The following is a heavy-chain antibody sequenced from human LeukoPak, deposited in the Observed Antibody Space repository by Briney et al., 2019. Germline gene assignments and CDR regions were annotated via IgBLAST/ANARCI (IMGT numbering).Heavy chain of an antibody. CDR3: ARTMYYGSGSYYTPSDY. D-gene: IGHD3-10*01. CDR1: GYTFTSYG. V-gene: IGHV1-18*01. Sequence: ASVKVSCKASGYTFTSYGISWVRQAPGQGLEWMGWISAYNGNTNYAQKLQGRVTMTTDTSTSTAYMELRSLRSDDTAVYYCARTMYYGSGSYYTPSDYWGQGTLVTVSS. J-gene: IGHJ4*02. CDR2: ISAYNGNT.